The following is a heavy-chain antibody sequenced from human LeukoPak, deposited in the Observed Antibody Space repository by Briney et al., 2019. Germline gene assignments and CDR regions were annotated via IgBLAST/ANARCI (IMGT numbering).Heavy chain of an antibody. CDR3: IKDLRLDLHLDTFEI. D-gene: IGHD1-7*01. CDR1: GFTFDDYA. J-gene: IGHJ3*02. V-gene: IGHV3-9*01. CDR2: ISWDSGHS. Sequence: GGSLRLSCAASGFTFDDYAMHWVRQAPGKGLEWVSSISWDSGHSVHADAVQGRFTISRDNAKNSLYLQMNNFRPEDTALYYCIKDLRLDLHLDTFEIWGQGTMVTVSS.